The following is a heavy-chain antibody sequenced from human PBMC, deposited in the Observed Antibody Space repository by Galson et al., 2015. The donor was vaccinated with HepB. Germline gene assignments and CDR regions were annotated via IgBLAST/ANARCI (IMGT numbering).Heavy chain of an antibody. CDR3: ARDLSPPNYYDSSGYYSLPVY. D-gene: IGHD3-22*01. Sequence: SLRLSCATSGFTVSSNYMSWVRQAPGKGLEWVSVIYSGGSTYYAGSVKGRFTISRDNSKNTLYLQMNSLRAEDTAVYYCARDLSPPNYYDSSGYYSLPVYWGQGTLVTVSS. CDR2: IYSGGST. CDR1: GFTVSSNY. V-gene: IGHV3-66*01. J-gene: IGHJ4*02.